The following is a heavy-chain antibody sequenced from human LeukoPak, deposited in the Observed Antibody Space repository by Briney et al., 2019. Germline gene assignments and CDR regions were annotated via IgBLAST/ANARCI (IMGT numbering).Heavy chain of an antibody. Sequence: GGSLRLSCAASGFTFSSYRMHWVRQPPGKGLVWVSCIDSGGSTTTYADSVKGRLTISRDNAKNTLYLQMNSLRAEDTAVYYCARDQAGAFDIWGQGTMVTVSS. CDR2: IDSGGSTT. CDR3: ARDQAGAFDI. V-gene: IGHV3-74*01. J-gene: IGHJ3*02. CDR1: GFTFSSYR. D-gene: IGHD3-10*01.